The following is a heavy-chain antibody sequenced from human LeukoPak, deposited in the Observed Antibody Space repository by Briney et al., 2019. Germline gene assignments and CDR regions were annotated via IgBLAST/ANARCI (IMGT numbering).Heavy chain of an antibody. D-gene: IGHD2-21*02. CDR1: GFTFSSYS. J-gene: IGHJ1*01. CDR3: ASDVVVTAIRSYHNKYSPEYFPH. CDR2: INSSSSYI. Sequence: PGGSLRLSCAASGFTFSSYSMNWVRQAPGKGLEGVSSINSSSSYIYYADSVKGGFIIHRDNAKNSLYLQMNSMRAEDMAVYYCASDVVVTAIRSYHNKYSPEYFPHWGQGTLVTVSS. V-gene: IGHV3-21*01.